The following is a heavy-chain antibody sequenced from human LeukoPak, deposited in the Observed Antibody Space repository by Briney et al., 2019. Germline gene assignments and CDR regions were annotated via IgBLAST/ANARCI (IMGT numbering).Heavy chain of an antibody. CDR1: GFTFSSYG. CDR2: ISYDGSNK. D-gene: IGHD1-1*01. CDR3: AKDGRDGSYYFDY. V-gene: IGHV3-30*18. J-gene: IGHJ4*02. Sequence: GGSLRLSCAASGFTFSSYGMHWVRQVPGKGLEWVAVISYDGSNKYYADSVKGRFTISRDNSKNTLYLQMNSLRAEDTAVYYCAKDGRDGSYYFDYWGQGTLVTVSS.